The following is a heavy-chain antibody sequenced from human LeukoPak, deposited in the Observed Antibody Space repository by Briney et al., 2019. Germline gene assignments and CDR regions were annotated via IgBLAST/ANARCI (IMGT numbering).Heavy chain of an antibody. Sequence: PGRSLRLSCAASGFTFDDYAMHWVWQAPGKGLEWVSGISWNSGSIGYADSVKGRFTISRDNAKNSLYLQMNSLRAEDTAVYYCTRDLFGGYGLSYFDYWGQGTLVTVSS. J-gene: IGHJ4*02. CDR2: ISWNSGSI. CDR3: TRDLFGGYGLSYFDY. D-gene: IGHD5-12*01. CDR1: GFTFDDYA. V-gene: IGHV3-9*01.